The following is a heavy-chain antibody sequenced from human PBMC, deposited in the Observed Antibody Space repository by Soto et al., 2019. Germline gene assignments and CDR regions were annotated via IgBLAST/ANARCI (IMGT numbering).Heavy chain of an antibody. J-gene: IGHJ6*02. Sequence: GYSLKMTCKGSRYSFTSYWHSCVRQRPFQCLEWMGRIDPSDSYTRYSPSFPGQFTISAEKSISTAELQWSSLKASDTAMYYCARPGDMVRGVGYYYGMDVWGQGATVRVYS. V-gene: IGHV5-10-1*04. D-gene: IGHD3-10*01. CDR2: IDPSDSYT. CDR1: RYSFTSYW. CDR3: ARPGDMVRGVGYYYGMDV.